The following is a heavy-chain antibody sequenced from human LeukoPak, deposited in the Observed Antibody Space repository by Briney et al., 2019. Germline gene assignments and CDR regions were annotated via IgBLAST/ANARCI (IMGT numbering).Heavy chain of an antibody. D-gene: IGHD3-22*01. Sequence: SETLSLTCTVSSGSISGSSYFWGWIRQPPGKGLEWIGSISYSGGTAYNPSLRSRVTISVDTSKNQFSLKVNSVTAADTAVYYCAREVEYYDSSGYRPHAFDIWGQGTLVTVSS. CDR1: SGSISGSSYF. CDR3: AREVEYYDSSGYRPHAFDI. V-gene: IGHV4-39*02. CDR2: ISYSGGT. J-gene: IGHJ3*02.